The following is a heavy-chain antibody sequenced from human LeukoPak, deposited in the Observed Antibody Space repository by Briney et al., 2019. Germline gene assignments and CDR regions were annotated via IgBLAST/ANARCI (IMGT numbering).Heavy chain of an antibody. Sequence: GGSLRLSCAASGFTVSSNYMSWVRQAPGKGLEWVSYISSSGSTIYYADSVKGRFTISRDNAKNSLYLQMNSLRAEDTAVYYCARKGFYYYYMDVWGKGTTVTISS. CDR1: GFTVSSNY. CDR3: ARKGFYYYYMDV. V-gene: IGHV3-11*04. J-gene: IGHJ6*03. CDR2: ISSSGSTI.